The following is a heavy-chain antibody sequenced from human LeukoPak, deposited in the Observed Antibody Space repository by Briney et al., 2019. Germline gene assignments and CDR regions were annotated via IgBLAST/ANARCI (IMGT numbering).Heavy chain of an antibody. CDR1: GYTFTNYH. Sequence: GASVKVSCKASGYTFTNYHINWVRQATGQGLEWMGWINPNNDDRGYAQKFQGRVTITRDTSISTAYMELRSLRSEDTAIYFCARTTSLTASGYDYWGQGTLVTVSS. V-gene: IGHV1-8*03. J-gene: IGHJ4*02. D-gene: IGHD4-17*01. CDR3: ARTTSLTASGYDY. CDR2: INPNNDDR.